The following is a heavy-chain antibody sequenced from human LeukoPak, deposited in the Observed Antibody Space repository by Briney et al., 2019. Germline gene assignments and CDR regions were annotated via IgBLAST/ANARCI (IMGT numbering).Heavy chain of an antibody. J-gene: IGHJ4*02. CDR2: ISTSGSTI. CDR1: GFTFSDYE. CDR3: AKGGSGSYFS. V-gene: IGHV3-48*03. D-gene: IGHD3-10*01. Sequence: GGSLRLSCAASGFTFSDYEMNWVRQAPGKGLEWISYISTSGSTIYYADSVKGRFTISRDNAQNSLYLQMNSLRAEDTAVYYCAKGGSGSYFSWGQGTLVTVSS.